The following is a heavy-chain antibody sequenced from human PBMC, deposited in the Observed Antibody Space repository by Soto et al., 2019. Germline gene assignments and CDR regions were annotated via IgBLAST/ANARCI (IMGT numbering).Heavy chain of an antibody. J-gene: IGHJ6*02. CDR3: ASSYYYDSRGYYYYGMDV. V-gene: IGHV5-51*01. D-gene: IGHD3-22*01. CDR2: IYPGESDT. Sequence: GESLKISCKGSGYSFTSYWIGWVRQMPGKGLEWMGIIYPGESDTRYSPSFQGQVTISADKSISTAYLQWSSLKASDTAMYYCASSYYYDSRGYYYYGMDVWGQGTTVTVSS. CDR1: GYSFTSYW.